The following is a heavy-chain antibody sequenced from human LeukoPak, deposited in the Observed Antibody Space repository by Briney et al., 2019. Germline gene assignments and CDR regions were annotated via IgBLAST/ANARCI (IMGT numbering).Heavy chain of an antibody. D-gene: IGHD2-2*01. CDR2: ISSSGSTI. J-gene: IGHJ4*02. V-gene: IGHV3-48*03. Sequence: PGGSLRLSCVASGFTFSSYWMTWVRQAPGKGLEWVSYISSSGSTIYYADSVKGRFIISRDNAKNSLYLQMNSLRAEDTAVYYCARETDSTLFDYWGQGTLVTVSS. CDR3: ARETDSTLFDY. CDR1: GFTFSSYW.